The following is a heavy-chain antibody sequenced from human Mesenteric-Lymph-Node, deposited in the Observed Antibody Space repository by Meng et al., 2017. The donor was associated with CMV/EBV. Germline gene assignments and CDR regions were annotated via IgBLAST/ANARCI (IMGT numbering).Heavy chain of an antibody. CDR1: GFTFSHYW. Sequence: GESLKISCAASGFTFSHYWMSWVRQAPGKGLEWVANINEDGSERYYVDSVKGRFTISRDNAKNSQYLQMNSLRAEDTAVYYCKGYYGLDVWGQGTTVTVSS. CDR2: INEDGSER. V-gene: IGHV3-7*01. J-gene: IGHJ6*02. CDR3: KGYYGLDV.